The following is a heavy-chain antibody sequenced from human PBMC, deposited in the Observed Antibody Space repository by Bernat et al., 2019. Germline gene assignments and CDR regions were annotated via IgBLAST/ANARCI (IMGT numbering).Heavy chain of an antibody. J-gene: IGHJ4*02. CDR3: ARVPFWNYADGYFDY. Sequence: QVQLVQSGAEVKKPGASVKVSCKASGYTFTGYYMHWVRQAPGQGLEWMGWINPNSGGTNYAQKFQGWVTMTRDTSSSTAYMELSRLGSDDMAVYYCARVPFWNYADGYFDYWGQGTLVTVSS. CDR2: INPNSGGT. V-gene: IGHV1-2*04. D-gene: IGHD1-7*01. CDR1: GYTFTGYY.